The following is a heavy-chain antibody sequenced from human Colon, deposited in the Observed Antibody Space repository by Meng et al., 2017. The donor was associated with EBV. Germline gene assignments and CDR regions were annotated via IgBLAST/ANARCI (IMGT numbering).Heavy chain of an antibody. D-gene: IGHD3-9*01. Sequence: QLQLQESGPGPVKPSETLSRTCIVSGGSISSNGDYLGWIRQPPGKGLEWIGSISYSGRTYYTPSLKSRVTMSVDTSKNQFSLNLNSVTAADTAVYYCAREDNNYGNIPLLTKWGQGALVTVSS. V-gene: IGHV4-39*07. CDR3: AREDNNYGNIPLLTK. J-gene: IGHJ4*02. CDR2: ISYSGRT. CDR1: GGSISSNGDY.